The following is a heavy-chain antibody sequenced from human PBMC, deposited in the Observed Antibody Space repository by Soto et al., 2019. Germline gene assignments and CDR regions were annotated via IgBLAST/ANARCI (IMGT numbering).Heavy chain of an antibody. CDR1: GFTFSSYW. J-gene: IGHJ6*02. CDR3: ARGRGLTIFGPEYYYGMDV. D-gene: IGHD3-3*01. Sequence: PGGSLRLSCAASGFTFSSYWMSWVRQAPGKGLEWVANIKQDGSEKYYVDSVKGRFTISRDNAKNSLYLQMNSLRAEDTAVYYCARGRGLTIFGPEYYYGMDVWGQGTTVTVYS. CDR2: IKQDGSEK. V-gene: IGHV3-7*01.